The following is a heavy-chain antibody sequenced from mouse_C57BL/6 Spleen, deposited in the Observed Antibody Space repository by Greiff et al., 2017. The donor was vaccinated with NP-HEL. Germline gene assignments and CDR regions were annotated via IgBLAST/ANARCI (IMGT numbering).Heavy chain of an antibody. CDR3: ARRVIYYGYDGGYFDY. CDR1: GYTFTSYW. D-gene: IGHD2-2*01. CDR2: IDPSDGET. J-gene: IGHJ2*01. V-gene: IGHV1-69*01. Sequence: QVQLQQPGAELVMPGASVKLSCKASGYTFTSYWMHWVKQRPGQGLEWIGEIDPSDGETHYNQKFKDKATLTVDKSSSTAYMQLSSLTSEDSAVYYCARRVIYYGYDGGYFDYWGQGTTLTVSS.